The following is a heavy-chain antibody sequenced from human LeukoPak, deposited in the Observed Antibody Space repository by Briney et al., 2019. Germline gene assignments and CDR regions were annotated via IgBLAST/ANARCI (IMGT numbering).Heavy chain of an antibody. J-gene: IGHJ4*02. CDR1: GGTFSSYA. CDR2: IIHIFGTA. CDR3: ARDAYYYDSSGYYTGLPSDY. V-gene: IGHV1-69*05. Sequence: SVKVSYKASGGTFSSYAISWVRQAPGQGLEWMGGIIHIFGTANYAQKFQGRVTITTDESTSTAYMELSSLRSEDTAVYYCARDAYYYDSSGYYTGLPSDYWGQGTLVTVSS. D-gene: IGHD3-22*01.